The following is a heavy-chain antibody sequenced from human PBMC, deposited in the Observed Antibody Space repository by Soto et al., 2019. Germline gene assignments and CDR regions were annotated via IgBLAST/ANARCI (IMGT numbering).Heavy chain of an antibody. V-gene: IGHV3-30-3*01. J-gene: IGHJ3*02. CDR3: ARSSSWSHGAFDI. Sequence: GGSLRLSXAASGFTLSGYAMHWVRQAPGKGLEWVAVISYDGSNKYYADSVKGRFTISRDNSKNTLYLQMNSLRAEDTAVYYCARSSSWSHGAFDIWGQGTMVTVSS. D-gene: IGHD6-13*01. CDR2: ISYDGSNK. CDR1: GFTLSGYA.